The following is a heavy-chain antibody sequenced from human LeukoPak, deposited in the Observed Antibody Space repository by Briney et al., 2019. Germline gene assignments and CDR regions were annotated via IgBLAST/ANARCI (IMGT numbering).Heavy chain of an antibody. V-gene: IGHV1-69*04. CDR3: ATLGPNFEDDY. CDR2: IIPILGIA. Sequence: SVKVSCKASGGTFSSYAISWVRQAPGQGLEWMGRIIPILGIANYAQKFQGRVTITADKSTSTAYMELRSLRSEDTAVYYCATLGPNFEDDYWGQGTLVTVSS. J-gene: IGHJ4*02. CDR1: GGTFSSYA. D-gene: IGHD3-9*01.